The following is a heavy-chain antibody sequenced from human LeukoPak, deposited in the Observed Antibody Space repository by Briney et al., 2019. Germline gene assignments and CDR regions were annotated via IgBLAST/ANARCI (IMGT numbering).Heavy chain of an antibody. J-gene: IGHJ4*02. V-gene: IGHV2-5*08. CDR2: IYWDDDK. CDR3: VHTRVYGGKPLGG. D-gene: IGHD4-23*01. Sequence: TLSLTCTVSGGSISSGGYYWSWIRQPPGKGLEWLALIYWDDDKRYSPSLKSRLTITKDTSKNQVVLTMTNMDPVDTATYYCVHTRVYGGKPLGGWGQGTLVTVSS. CDR1: GGSISSGGYY.